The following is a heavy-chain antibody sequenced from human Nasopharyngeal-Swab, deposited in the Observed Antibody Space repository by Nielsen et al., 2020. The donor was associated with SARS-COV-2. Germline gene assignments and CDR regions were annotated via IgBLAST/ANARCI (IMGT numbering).Heavy chain of an antibody. V-gene: IGHV3-73*01. Sequence: GGSLRLSCAASGFTFSGSAMHWVRQASGKGLEWVGRIRSKANSYATAYAASVKGRFTISRDDSKNTAYLQMNSLKTEDTAVYYCTRLGGYDSSGYYPTDYWGQGTLVTVSS. D-gene: IGHD3-22*01. CDR3: TRLGGYDSSGYYPTDY. CDR1: GFTFSGSA. CDR2: IRSKANSYAT. J-gene: IGHJ4*02.